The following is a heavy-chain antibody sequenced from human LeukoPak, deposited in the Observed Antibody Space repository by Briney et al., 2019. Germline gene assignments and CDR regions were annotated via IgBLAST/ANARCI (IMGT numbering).Heavy chain of an antibody. J-gene: IGHJ4*02. V-gene: IGHV3-30*02. CDR2: IRYDGSNK. D-gene: IGHD2-2*02. CDR1: GFTFSSYA. Sequence: GGSLRLSCAASGFTFSSYAMSWVRQAPGKGLEWVAFIRYDGSNKYYADSVKGRFTISRDNSKNTLYLQMNSLRAEDTAVCYCAKGNLYCSSTSCHTLDYWGQGTLVTVSS. CDR3: AKGNLYCSSTSCHTLDY.